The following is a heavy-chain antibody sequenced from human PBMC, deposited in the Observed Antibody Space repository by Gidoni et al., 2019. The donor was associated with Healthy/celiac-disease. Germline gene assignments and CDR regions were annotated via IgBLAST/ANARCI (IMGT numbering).Heavy chain of an antibody. Sequence: QVQLQQWGAGLLKPSETLSLTRAVAGGSFSGYYWSWIRQPPGKGLEWIGESNHCGSTNYNPSLKSRVTISVDTSKNQFSLKLSSVTAADTAVYYCARGVIGDIVVVVAANWFDPWGQGTLVTVSS. CDR1: GGSFSGYY. CDR2: SNHCGST. V-gene: IGHV4-34*01. J-gene: IGHJ5*02. CDR3: ARGVIGDIVVVVAANWFDP. D-gene: IGHD2-15*01.